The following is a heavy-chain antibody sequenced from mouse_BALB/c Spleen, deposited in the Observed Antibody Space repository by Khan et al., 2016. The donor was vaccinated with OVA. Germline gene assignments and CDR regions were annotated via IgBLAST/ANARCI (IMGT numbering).Heavy chain of an antibody. CDR2: ISYSGNT. CDR3: ARVYGGDFDY. D-gene: IGHD1-1*01. V-gene: IGHV3-2*02. Sequence: EVQLQESGPGLVKPSQSLSLTCTVTGYSITTDYAWNWIRQFPGNKLEWMGYISYSGNTNYNPSLKSRIPITRDTSKNQFFLQLKSVTTEDTARYYCARVYGGDFDYWGQGTTLTVSS. J-gene: IGHJ2*01. CDR1: GYSITTDYA.